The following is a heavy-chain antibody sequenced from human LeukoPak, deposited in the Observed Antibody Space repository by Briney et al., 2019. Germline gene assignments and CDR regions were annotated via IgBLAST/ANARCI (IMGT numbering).Heavy chain of an antibody. CDR2: IYYSGST. J-gene: IGHJ4*02. D-gene: IGHD1-14*01. CDR3: ASSSLNHLLGFDY. CDR1: GGSISNYY. V-gene: IGHV4-59*01. Sequence: PSETLSLTCAVSGGSISNYYWSWIRQPPGKGLEWIGYIYYSGSTNYNPSLKSRVTISVDTSKNQFSLKLSSVTAADTAVYYCASSSLNHLLGFDYWGQGTLVTVSS.